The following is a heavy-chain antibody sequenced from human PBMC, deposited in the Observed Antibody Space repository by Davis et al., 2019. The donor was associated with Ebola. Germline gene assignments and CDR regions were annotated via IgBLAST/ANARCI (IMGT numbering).Heavy chain of an antibody. CDR3: ARVTYLDV. Sequence: GESLKISCAASGFTFSDHYMSWIRQAPGKGLEHISYISNSAHTIYYADSVKGRFTISRDNAKNSLYLQMNSLRAEDTAVYYCARVTYLDVWGQGTMVTVSS. CDR2: ISNSAHTI. CDR1: GFTFSDHY. V-gene: IGHV3-11*04. J-gene: IGHJ3*01.